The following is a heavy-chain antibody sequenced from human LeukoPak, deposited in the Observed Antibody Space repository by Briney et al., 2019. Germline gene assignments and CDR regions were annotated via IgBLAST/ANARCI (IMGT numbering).Heavy chain of an antibody. D-gene: IGHD3-10*02. V-gene: IGHV4-34*01. CDR1: GGSFSGYY. CDR3: ARDVLAQGLGY. Sequence: SETLSLTCAVYGGSFSGYYWSWIRQPPGRGLEWIGEINHSGSTNYNPSLKSRVTISVDTSKNQFSLKLSSVTAADTAVYYCARDVLAQGLGYWGQGTLVTVSS. J-gene: IGHJ4*02. CDR2: INHSGST.